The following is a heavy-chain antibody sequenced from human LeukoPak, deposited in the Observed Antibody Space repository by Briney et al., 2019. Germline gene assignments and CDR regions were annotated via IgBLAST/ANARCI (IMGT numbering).Heavy chain of an antibody. J-gene: IGHJ3*02. CDR1: GGTFISYA. CDR2: IIPIFGTA. CDR3: ARDRYCSSTSCYYHDAFDI. V-gene: IGHV1-69*13. D-gene: IGHD2-2*01. Sequence: VASVKVSCKASGGTFISYAISWVRQAPGQGLEWMGGIIPIFGTANYAQKFQGRVTITADESTSTAYMELSSLRSEDTAVYYCARDRYCSSTSCYYHDAFDIWGQGTMVTVSS.